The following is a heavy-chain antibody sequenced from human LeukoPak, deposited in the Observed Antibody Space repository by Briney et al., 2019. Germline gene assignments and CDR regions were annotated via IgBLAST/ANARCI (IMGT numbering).Heavy chain of an antibody. CDR1: GYIFTVYF. J-gene: IGHJ3*02. CDR2: INPNNGGT. Sequence: ASVTVSCKASGYIFTVYFMHWVRQAPGQGLEWMGWINPNNGGTKYAQKFQGRVSMTRDTSISTAYMDLSSLTSDDTAVYYCASFNEGDAFDIWGQGTMVTVSS. D-gene: IGHD3-16*01. V-gene: IGHV1-2*02. CDR3: ASFNEGDAFDI.